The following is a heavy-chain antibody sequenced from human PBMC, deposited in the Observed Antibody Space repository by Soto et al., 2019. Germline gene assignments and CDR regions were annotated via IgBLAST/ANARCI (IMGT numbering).Heavy chain of an antibody. J-gene: IGHJ4*02. CDR3: ARVMITFGGIVDKYYFDY. Sequence: RASVKVSCKASGYTFTGCYMHWVRQAPGQGLEWMGWINPNSGDTNYAQKFQGRVTMTRDTSITTASVELSRLRSDDTAMYYCARVMITFGGIVDKYYFDYWGQGTQVTVSS. CDR2: INPNSGDT. CDR1: GYTFTGCY. D-gene: IGHD3-16*02. V-gene: IGHV1-2*02.